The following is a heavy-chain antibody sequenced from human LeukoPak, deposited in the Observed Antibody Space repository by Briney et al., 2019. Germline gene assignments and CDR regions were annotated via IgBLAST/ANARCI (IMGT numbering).Heavy chain of an antibody. Sequence: GGSLRLSCAASGFTFSSYSMNWVRQAPGKGLEWVSYISRSSSKTIYYADSVKGRFTISRDNAKNSLYLQMNSLRDEDTAVYYCARDGGYYYDSSGYRYWGQGTLVTVSS. D-gene: IGHD3-22*01. V-gene: IGHV3-48*02. CDR3: ARDGGYYYDSSGYRY. J-gene: IGHJ4*02. CDR2: ISRSSSKTI. CDR1: GFTFSSYS.